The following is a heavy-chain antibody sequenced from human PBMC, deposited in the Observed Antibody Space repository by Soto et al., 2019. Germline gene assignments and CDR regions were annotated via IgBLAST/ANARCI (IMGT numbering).Heavy chain of an antibody. D-gene: IGHD2-2*01. V-gene: IGHV3-33*01. J-gene: IGHJ4*02. CDR2: IWYDGSNK. CDR1: GFTFSSYG. Sequence: SLRLSCAASGFTFSSYGMHWVRQAPGKGLEWVAVIWYDGSNKYYADSVKGRFTISRDNSKNTLYLQMNSLRAEDTAVYYCARDDLTSHYFDYWGQGTLVTVSS. CDR3: ARDDLTSHYFDY.